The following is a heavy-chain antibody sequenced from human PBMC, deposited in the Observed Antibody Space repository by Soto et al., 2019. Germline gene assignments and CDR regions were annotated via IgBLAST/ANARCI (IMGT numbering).Heavy chain of an antibody. CDR2: ISDSGVST. Sequence: GGSLRLSCAASGFTFSTCAMNWVRQDPGKGLEWVSAISDSGVSTYYADSVKGRFTISRDNSKNTLYLQMNSLRAEDTAVYYCTKDRAQSGSYGFDYWGQGTLVTVSS. D-gene: IGHD3-16*01. CDR3: TKDRAQSGSYGFDY. CDR1: GFTFSTCA. J-gene: IGHJ4*02. V-gene: IGHV3-23*01.